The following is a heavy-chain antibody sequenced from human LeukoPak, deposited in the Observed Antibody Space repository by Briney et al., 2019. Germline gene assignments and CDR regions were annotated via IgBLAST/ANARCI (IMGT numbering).Heavy chain of an antibody. D-gene: IGHD3-22*01. V-gene: IGHV4-39*01. CDR2: IYDSGST. J-gene: IGHJ3*02. Sequence: PSETLSLTCTVSGGSIRSSYYYWGWIRQPPGKGLEWIGSIYDSGSTYYNPSLKSRVTISVDTSKNQFSLKLNSVTAADTAVYYCASSSGYRAFDIWGQGTMVTVSS. CDR3: ASSSGYRAFDI. CDR1: GGSIRSSYYY.